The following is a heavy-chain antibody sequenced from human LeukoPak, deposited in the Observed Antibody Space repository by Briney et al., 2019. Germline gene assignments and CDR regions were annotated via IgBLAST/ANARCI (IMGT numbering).Heavy chain of an antibody. CDR3: ARPRYKVRPAGDCSSTSCYGGGFDP. CDR1: GGSISSYY. CDR2: IYYSGST. Sequence: SETLSLTCTVSGGSISSYYWSWIRQPPGKGLEWIGYIYYSGSTNYNPSLKSRVTISVDTSKNQFSLKLSSVTAADTAVYYCARPRYKVRPAGDCSSTSCYGGGFDPWGQGTLVTVSS. V-gene: IGHV4-59*01. J-gene: IGHJ5*02. D-gene: IGHD2-2*03.